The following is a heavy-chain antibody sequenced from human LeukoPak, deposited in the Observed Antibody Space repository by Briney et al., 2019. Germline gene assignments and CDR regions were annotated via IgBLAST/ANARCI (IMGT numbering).Heavy chain of an antibody. D-gene: IGHD2-2*01. CDR2: INHSGST. CDR3: ASGRTLGYCSSTSCYGRPRGNYYYMDV. CDR1: GGSFSGYY. V-gene: IGHV4-34*01. J-gene: IGHJ6*03. Sequence: SETLSLTCAVYGGSFSGYYWSWIRQPPGKGLEWIGEINHSGSTNYNPSLKSRVTISVDTSKNQFSLKLSSVTAADTAVYYCASGRTLGYCSSTSCYGRPRGNYYYMDVWGKGTTVTVSS.